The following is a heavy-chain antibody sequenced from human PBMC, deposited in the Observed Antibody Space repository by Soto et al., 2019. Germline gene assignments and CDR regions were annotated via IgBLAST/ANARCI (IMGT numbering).Heavy chain of an antibody. CDR3: ASSRITGTRSPFDY. J-gene: IGHJ4*02. CDR1: GGTFSSYA. D-gene: IGHD1-7*01. CDR2: IIPIFGTA. Sequence: ASVKVSCKASGGTFSSYAISWVRQAPGQGLEWMGGIIPIFGTANYAQKFQGRVTITADESTSTAYMELSSLRFEDTAVYYCASSRITGTRSPFDYWGQGTLVTVSS. V-gene: IGHV1-69*13.